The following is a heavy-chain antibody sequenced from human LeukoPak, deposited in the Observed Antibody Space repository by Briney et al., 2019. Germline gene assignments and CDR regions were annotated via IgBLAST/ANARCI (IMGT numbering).Heavy chain of an antibody. D-gene: IGHD2-8*01. J-gene: IGHJ4*02. CDR2: INPSGGST. CDR1: GYTFTSYY. V-gene: IGHV1-46*01. Sequence: ASVKVSCKASGYTFTSYYMHWVRQAPGQGLEWMGIINPSGGSTSYAQKFQGRVTMTRDMYTSTVYMELSSLRSEDTAVYYCASWGLYCTNGVCRYYFDYWGQGTLVTVSS. CDR3: ASWGLYCTNGVCRYYFDY.